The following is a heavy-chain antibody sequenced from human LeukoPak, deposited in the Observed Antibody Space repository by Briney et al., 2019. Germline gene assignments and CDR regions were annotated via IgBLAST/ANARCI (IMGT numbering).Heavy chain of an antibody. CDR3: ARDVGDGYNSPFDY. CDR2: IIPIFGTA. V-gene: IGHV1-69*05. Sequence: GASVKVSCKASGGTFSSYAISWVRQAPGQGLEWMGGIIPIFGTANYAQKFQGRVTITTDESTSTAYMELSSLRSEDTAVYYCARDVGDGYNSPFDYWGQGTLVTVSS. J-gene: IGHJ4*02. D-gene: IGHD5-24*01. CDR1: GGTFSSYA.